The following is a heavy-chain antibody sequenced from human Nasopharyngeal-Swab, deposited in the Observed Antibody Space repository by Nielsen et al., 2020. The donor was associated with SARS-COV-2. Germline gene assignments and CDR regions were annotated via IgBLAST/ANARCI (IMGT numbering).Heavy chain of an antibody. Sequence: ASVKVSCKASGYTFTTHAMNWVRQAPGQGLEWMGWINTNTGSPRYAQGFTGRFVFSLDTSVSTAYLQIRSLKPEDTAVYFCARPSPYGDSSFDYWGQGTLVTVSS. CDR1: GYTFTTHA. CDR3: ARPSPYGDSSFDY. CDR2: INTNTGSP. V-gene: IGHV7-4-1*01. J-gene: IGHJ4*02. D-gene: IGHD4-17*01.